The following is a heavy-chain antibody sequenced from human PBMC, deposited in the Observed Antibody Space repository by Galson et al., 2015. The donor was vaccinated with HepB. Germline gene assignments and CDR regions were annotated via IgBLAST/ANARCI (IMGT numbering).Heavy chain of an antibody. CDR1: GSTFTDYY. CDR2: INPKTGGT. Sequence: SVKVSCKASGSTFTDYYFHWVRLAPGQGLEWMGWINPKTGGTNSAQKFQGRLAMTSDTSIRTAYMELSRLRSDDTAVYYCATFSSGESYYPPFDYWGHGTLVTVSS. V-gene: IGHV1-2*02. D-gene: IGHD3-16*01. CDR3: ATFSSGESYYPPFDY. J-gene: IGHJ4*01.